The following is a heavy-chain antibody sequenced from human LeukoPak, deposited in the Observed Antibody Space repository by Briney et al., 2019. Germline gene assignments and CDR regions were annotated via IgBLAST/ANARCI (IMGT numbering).Heavy chain of an antibody. CDR2: IRYDEDNK. D-gene: IGHD2-15*01. V-gene: IGHV3-30*02. Sequence: PGGSLRLSCGASGFTFSSSAMHWVRQGPGKGLEWVAFIRYDEDNKYYADSVKGRFTISRDNSNNTLYLQMNSLRAEDTAVYYCAKVSRPVVIAATPFDSWGQGNLVTVSS. CDR3: AKVSRPVVIAATPFDS. CDR1: GFTFSSSA. J-gene: IGHJ4*02.